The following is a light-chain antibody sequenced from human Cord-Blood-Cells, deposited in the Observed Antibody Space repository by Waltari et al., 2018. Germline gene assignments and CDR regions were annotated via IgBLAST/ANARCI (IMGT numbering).Light chain of an antibody. V-gene: IGKV1-33*01. J-gene: IGKJ4*01. CDR1: QDISNY. CDR3: QQYDNRPLT. CDR2: DAS. Sequence: DIQMTQSPSSLSASVGDRVTITCQASQDISNYLNWCQQKPGKAPKLLIYDASNLETGVPSRFSGSGSGTDFTFTISSLQPEEIATYYCQQYDNRPLTFGGGTKVEIK.